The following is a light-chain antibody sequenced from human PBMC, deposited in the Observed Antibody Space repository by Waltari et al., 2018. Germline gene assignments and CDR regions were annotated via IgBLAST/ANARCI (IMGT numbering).Light chain of an antibody. CDR2: AVS. V-gene: IGLV2-23*02. CDR1: SSDVGNYKR. Sequence: QSALTQPASVSGSPGQSITISCTGTSSDVGNYKRVSWYQQHPVKAPKLMLYAVSKRPSGVSDRFSGSKAGDMASLTISGLQPEDEAEYFCSSYAGSSKGVFGGGTKVTVL. J-gene: IGLJ2*01. CDR3: SSYAGSSKGV.